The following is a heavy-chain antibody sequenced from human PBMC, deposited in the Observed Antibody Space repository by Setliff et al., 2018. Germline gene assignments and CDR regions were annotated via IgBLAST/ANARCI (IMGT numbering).Heavy chain of an antibody. V-gene: IGHV4-61*02. Sequence: SETLSLTCTVSGDSITSGSDYWNWIRQPAGKGLEWIGRIYTTGNTNYNPSLKSRVTLSVDTTKNQFSLKLTSMTAADTAVYFCARHLLVQGTYHFDYWGQGSPVTVSS. J-gene: IGHJ4*02. CDR1: GDSITSGSDY. CDR3: ARHLLVQGTYHFDY. D-gene: IGHD3-10*01. CDR2: IYTTGNT.